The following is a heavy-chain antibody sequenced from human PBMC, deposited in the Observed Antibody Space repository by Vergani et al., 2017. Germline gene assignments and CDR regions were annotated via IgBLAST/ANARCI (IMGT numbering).Heavy chain of an antibody. CDR1: GFTFSSYA. Sequence: EVQLLESGGGLVQPGGSLRLSCAASGFTFSSYAMSWVRQAPGKGLEGVSAISGSGGSTYYADSVKGRFTISRDNSKNTLYLQMNSLRAEDTAVYYCAGGYSSLSKRFVLRAGGFDYWGQGTLVTVSS. CDR3: AGGYSSLSKRFVLRAGGFDY. CDR2: ISGSGGST. V-gene: IGHV3-23*01. D-gene: IGHD6-6*01. J-gene: IGHJ4*02.